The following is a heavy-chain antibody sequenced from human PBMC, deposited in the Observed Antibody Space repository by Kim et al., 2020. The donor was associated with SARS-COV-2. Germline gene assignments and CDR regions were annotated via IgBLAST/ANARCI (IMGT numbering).Heavy chain of an antibody. Sequence: GGSLRLSCAASGFTFSSYAMHWVRQAPGKGLEYVSAISSNGGSTYYANSVKGRFTISRDNSKNTLYLQMGSLRAEDMAVYYCARDRGYYDSSGYYVGGYFDYWGQGTLVTVSS. CDR1: GFTFSSYA. CDR2: ISSNGGST. J-gene: IGHJ4*02. D-gene: IGHD3-22*01. CDR3: ARDRGYYDSSGYYVGGYFDY. V-gene: IGHV3-64*01.